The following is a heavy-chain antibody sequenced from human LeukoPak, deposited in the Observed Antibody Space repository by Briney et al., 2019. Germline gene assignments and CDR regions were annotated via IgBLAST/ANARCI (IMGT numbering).Heavy chain of an antibody. CDR3: ATWGLYGDYHEADAFDI. D-gene: IGHD4-17*01. V-gene: IGHV1-18*01. CDR2: ISAYNGNT. Sequence: ASVKVSCKASGYTFTTYGISWVRQAPGQGLEWMGWISAYNGNTKYAQKLQGRVTMTTDTSTSTAYMELRSLRSEDTAVYYCATWGLYGDYHEADAFDIWGQGTMVTVSS. CDR1: GYTFTTYG. J-gene: IGHJ3*02.